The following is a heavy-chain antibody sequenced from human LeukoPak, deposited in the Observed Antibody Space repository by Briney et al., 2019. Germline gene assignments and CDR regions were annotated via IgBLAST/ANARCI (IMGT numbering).Heavy chain of an antibody. J-gene: IGHJ4*02. CDR1: GYTFTGYN. CDR3: TKEGVDSY. CDR2: INPNSGGT. D-gene: IGHD3-22*01. V-gene: IGHV1-2*02. Sequence: ASVKVSCKASGYTFTGYNMHWVRQAPGQGLEWMGWINPNSGGTNYAQKFQGRVTMTRDTSINTAYVELGRLTSDDTALYYCTKEGVDSYWGQGTLVTVSS.